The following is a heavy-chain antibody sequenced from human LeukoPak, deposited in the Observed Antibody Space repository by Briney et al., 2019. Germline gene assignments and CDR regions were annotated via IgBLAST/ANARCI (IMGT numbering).Heavy chain of an antibody. D-gene: IGHD1-26*01. CDR2: ISACNGKT. CDR1: GFSFSSYG. J-gene: IGHJ4*02. CDR3: ARGGALTSFDS. V-gene: IGHV1-18*01. Sequence: ASVTVSCKASGFSFSSYGFSWVRQAPGQGLEWMGWISACNGKTNYAQKFQGRVTMTTDTSTTTVYMDLRSLRSDDTAVYFCARGGALTSFDSWGQGTLITVSS.